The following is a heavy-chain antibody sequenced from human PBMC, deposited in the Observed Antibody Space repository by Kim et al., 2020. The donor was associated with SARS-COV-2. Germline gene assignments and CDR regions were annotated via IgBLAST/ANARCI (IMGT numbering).Heavy chain of an antibody. Sequence: GGSLRLSCAGSGFTVSTNYMAWVRQAPGKGLDWVAVIYSGGDTHYADSVKGRFVISRDKVNNTLFLQINSLRPGDTATYFCARLGVIDTTNDAFDVWGQG. CDR1: GFTVSTNY. D-gene: IGHD2-21*01. J-gene: IGHJ3*01. V-gene: IGHV3-53*01. CDR2: IYSGGDT. CDR3: ARLGVIDTTNDAFDV.